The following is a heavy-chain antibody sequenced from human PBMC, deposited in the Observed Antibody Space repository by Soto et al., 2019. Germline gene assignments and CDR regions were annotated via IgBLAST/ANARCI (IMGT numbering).Heavy chain of an antibody. J-gene: IGHJ4*02. D-gene: IGHD2-15*01. Sequence: PGGSLRLSCAASGFTFSSYSMNWVRQAPGKGLEWVSYISSSSSTIYYADSVKGRFTISRDNAKNSLYLQMNSLRAEDTAVYYCARGPFRCSGGSCYPTPYDYWGQGTLVTVSS. CDR3: ARGPFRCSGGSCYPTPYDY. V-gene: IGHV3-48*01. CDR1: GFTFSSYS. CDR2: ISSSSSTI.